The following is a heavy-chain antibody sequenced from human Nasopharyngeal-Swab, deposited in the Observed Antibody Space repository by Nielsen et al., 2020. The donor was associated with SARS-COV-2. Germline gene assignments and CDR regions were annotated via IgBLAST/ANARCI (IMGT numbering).Heavy chain of an antibody. CDR1: GGSISSSSYY. V-gene: IGHV4-39*07. Sequence: GSLRLSCTVSGGSISSSSYYWGWIRQPPGKGLEWIGSIYYSGSTYYNPSLKSRVTISVDKSKNQFSLKLSSVTAADTAVYYCAGQQHLAGYWGQGTLVTVSS. D-gene: IGHD6-13*01. J-gene: IGHJ4*02. CDR2: IYYSGST. CDR3: AGQQHLAGY.